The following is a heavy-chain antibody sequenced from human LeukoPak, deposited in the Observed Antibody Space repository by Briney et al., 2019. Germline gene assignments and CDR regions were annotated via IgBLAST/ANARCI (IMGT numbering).Heavy chain of an antibody. J-gene: IGHJ4*02. V-gene: IGHV3-30*02. CDR3: AKPELLWFGEFNYDY. Sequence: GGSLRLSCAASGFTFSSYGMHWVRQAPGKGLEWVAFIRYDGSNKYYADSVKGRFTISRDNSKNKLYLQMNSLRAEDTAVYYCAKPELLWFGEFNYDYWGQGTLVTVSS. CDR1: GFTFSSYG. D-gene: IGHD3-10*01. CDR2: IRYDGSNK.